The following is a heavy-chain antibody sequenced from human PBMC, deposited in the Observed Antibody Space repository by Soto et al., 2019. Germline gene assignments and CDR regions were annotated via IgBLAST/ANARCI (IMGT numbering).Heavy chain of an antibody. CDR1: GYTFTRYA. J-gene: IGHJ3*01. V-gene: IGHV1-3*01. CDR3: ARKEGGPSYPFDF. Sequence: QVHLVQSGAEVEKPGASVKVSCKASGYTFTRYALHWVRQAPGQRLEYMGWINAGNGDTGQPQKFQGRVTITRDTPASTVYMELNSLTSEDTAVYYCARKEGGPSYPFDFWGQGTVVVVSS. D-gene: IGHD3-16*01. CDR2: INAGNGDT.